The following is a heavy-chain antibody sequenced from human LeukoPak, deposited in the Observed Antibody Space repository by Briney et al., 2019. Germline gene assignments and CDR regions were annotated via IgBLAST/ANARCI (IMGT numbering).Heavy chain of an antibody. CDR2: ISENSGDT. CDR3: ARDPRTARI. V-gene: IGHV3-11*06. J-gene: IGHJ4*02. D-gene: IGHD1-1*01. Sequence: GGSLRLSCVASGFTFSASYMTWVRQPPGKGLDWLSYISENSGDTNYADSVKGRFTVSRDNAKNSLYLQMNSLRVEDTAVYYCARDPRTARIWGQGTLVTVSS. CDR1: GFTFSASY.